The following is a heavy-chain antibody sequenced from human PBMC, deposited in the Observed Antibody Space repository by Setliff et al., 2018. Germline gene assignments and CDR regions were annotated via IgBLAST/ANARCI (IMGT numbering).Heavy chain of an antibody. V-gene: IGHV3-23*01. J-gene: IGHJ6*02. CDR3: TTDNAGVNGDYADYYYYYGLDV. D-gene: IGHD4-17*01. Sequence: AGGSLRLSCAASGFTFGDFAMTWVRQAPGKGLEWVSGIGGRGISTYYADSVKGRFIISRDNSENTLYLQMNSLKTEDTAVYYCTTDNAGVNGDYADYYYYYGLDVWGQGTTVTVSS. CDR1: GFTFGDFA. CDR2: IGGRGIST.